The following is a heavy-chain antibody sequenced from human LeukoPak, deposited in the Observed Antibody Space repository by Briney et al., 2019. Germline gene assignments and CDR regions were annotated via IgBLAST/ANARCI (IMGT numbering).Heavy chain of an antibody. Sequence: ASVKVSCKTSGYSFTVYSMHWVRQVPGQGLEWMGWINPNSGGTNYAQKFQGRVTMTRDTSISTAYMELSRLRFDDTAVYYCVRVAPSRLGESSFLRFWDYWGQGTLVTVSS. CDR1: GYSFTVYS. J-gene: IGHJ4*02. V-gene: IGHV1-2*02. CDR2: INPNSGGT. D-gene: IGHD3-16*02. CDR3: VRVAPSRLGESSFLRFWDY.